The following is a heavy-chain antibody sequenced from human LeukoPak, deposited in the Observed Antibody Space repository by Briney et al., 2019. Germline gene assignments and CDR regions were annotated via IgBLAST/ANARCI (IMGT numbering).Heavy chain of an antibody. J-gene: IGHJ5*02. CDR1: GYTFTDYY. V-gene: IGHV1-2*04. CDR3: ARDYGSGSYDFWFDP. D-gene: IGHD3-10*01. Sequence: SVKVSCKASGYTFTDYYIHWVRQAPGQGLEWMGWIDPNSGDTKYAQKFQGWVTMTRDTSISTAYMEVTRLRSDDTAVYYCARDYGSGSYDFWFDPWGQGTLVTVSS. CDR2: IDPNSGDT.